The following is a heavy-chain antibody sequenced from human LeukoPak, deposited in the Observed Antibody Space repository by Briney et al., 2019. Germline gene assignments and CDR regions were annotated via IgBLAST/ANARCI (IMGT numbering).Heavy chain of an antibody. V-gene: IGHV4-39*02. CDR2: IYYTGST. J-gene: IGHJ4*02. Sequence: SETLSLTCTASGGSINSTIYYWGWIRQPPGKGLEWIGNIYYTGSTYCNPSLKGRVTISVDTSKNQFSLKLSSVTAADTAVYYCARELPPVVKYYFDYWGQGTLVTVSS. D-gene: IGHD3-22*01. CDR3: ARELPPVVKYYFDY. CDR1: GGSINSTIYY.